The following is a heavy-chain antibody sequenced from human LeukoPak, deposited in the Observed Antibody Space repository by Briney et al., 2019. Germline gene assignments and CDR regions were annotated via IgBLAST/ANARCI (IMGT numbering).Heavy chain of an antibody. J-gene: IGHJ3*02. D-gene: IGHD6-19*01. CDR3: ARGDSSGHDAFDI. CDR1: GFTFSIYS. Sequence: GGSLRLSCAASGFTFSIYSMNWVRQAPGKGLEWVSVIYTGGGTYYADSVKGRFTISRDNSKNTLYLQMNSLRADDTAVYYCARGDSSGHDAFDIWGQGTMVTVSS. CDR2: IYTGGGT. V-gene: IGHV3-66*01.